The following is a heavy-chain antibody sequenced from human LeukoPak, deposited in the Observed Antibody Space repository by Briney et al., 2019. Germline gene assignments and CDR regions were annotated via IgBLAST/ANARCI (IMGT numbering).Heavy chain of an antibody. CDR3: ARPDSSGLYGAFDI. Sequence: TGGSLRLSCAASGFSFSIYSMNWVRQAPGKGLEWVSFISSSSSYIHYADSVKGRFTISRDNAKNSVYLQMTSLRAEDTAVYYCARPDSSGLYGAFDIWGQGTMVTVSS. CDR1: GFSFSIYS. D-gene: IGHD3-22*01. CDR2: ISSSSSYI. J-gene: IGHJ3*02. V-gene: IGHV3-21*01.